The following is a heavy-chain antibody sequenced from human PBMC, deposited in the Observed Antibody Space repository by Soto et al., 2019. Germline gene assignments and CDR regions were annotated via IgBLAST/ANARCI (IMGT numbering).Heavy chain of an antibody. CDR3: ARLAYSTRGAQFVDY. J-gene: IGHJ4*02. CDR1: GDSISSGGYH. CDR2: IYCSGDT. V-gene: IGHV4-31*03. Sequence: QVQLQESGPGLVEPSQTLSLTCNVSGDSISSGGYHWSWIRQHPGKGLEWIVYIYCSGDTYYNPSLQSRVAISVHASKKQISPNLSSATAADTAVYFCARLAYSTRGAQFVDYRGQGVLGTVSS. D-gene: IGHD4-4*01.